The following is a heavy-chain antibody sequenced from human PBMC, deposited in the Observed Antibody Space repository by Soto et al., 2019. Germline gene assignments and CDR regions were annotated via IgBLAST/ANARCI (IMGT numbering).Heavy chain of an antibody. V-gene: IGHV1-24*01. CDR2: FDPEDGET. Sequence: QVQLVQSGAEVKKPGASVKVSCKVSGYTLTELSMHWVRQAPGKGLEWMGGFDPEDGETIYAQKFQGRVTMTEDTSTDTAYMELSSLRSEDTAVYYCATVREGPVGSSRTCWFDPWGQGTLVTVSS. J-gene: IGHJ5*02. D-gene: IGHD6-6*01. CDR3: ATVREGPVGSSRTCWFDP. CDR1: GYTLTELS.